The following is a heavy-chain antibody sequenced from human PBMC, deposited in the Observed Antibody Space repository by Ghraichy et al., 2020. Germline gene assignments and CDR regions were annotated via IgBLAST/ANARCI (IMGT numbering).Heavy chain of an antibody. CDR1: GYTFTSYD. J-gene: IGHJ4*02. V-gene: IGHV1-8*01. D-gene: IGHD2-15*01. Sequence: ASVKVSCKASGYTFTSYDINWVRQATGQGLEWMGWMNPNSGNTGYAQKFQGRVTMTRNTSISTAYMELSSLRSEDTAVYYCARGHPSVKYCSGGSCSRKIVDYWGQGTLVTVSS. CDR2: MNPNSGNT. CDR3: ARGHPSVKYCSGGSCSRKIVDY.